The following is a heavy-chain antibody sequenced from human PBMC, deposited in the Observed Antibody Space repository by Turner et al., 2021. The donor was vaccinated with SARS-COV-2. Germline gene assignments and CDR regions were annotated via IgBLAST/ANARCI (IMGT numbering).Heavy chain of an antibody. J-gene: IGHJ3*02. CDR2: IFHNGNAHRT. CDR3: ARGSGTYLANALQI. CDR1: GGSISTYNW. Sequence: QVQLQESVPGLFMPSGTLSLTCGVSGGSISTYNWWHWVRQPPGKGLEWIGEIFHNGNAHRTNYNPSLASRVTISVSRSSNHFSLKLTSVTAADTAVYYCARGSGTYLANALQIWGQGTLVTISS. D-gene: IGHD1-26*01. V-gene: IGHV4-4*02.